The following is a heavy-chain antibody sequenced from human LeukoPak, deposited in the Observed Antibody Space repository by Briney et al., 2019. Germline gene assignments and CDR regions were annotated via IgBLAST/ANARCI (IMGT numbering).Heavy chain of an antibody. D-gene: IGHD3-3*01. CDR3: ARGGPRYYDFWSGYYDY. V-gene: IGHV3-7*01. CDR1: GFAFSTYW. CDR2: IKQDGSEK. J-gene: IGHJ4*02. Sequence: PGGSLRLSCAASGFAFSTYWMSWVRQAPGMGLEWVANIKQDGSEKYYVDSVKGRFTISRDNAKNSLYLQMNSLRAEDTAVYYCARGGPRYYDFWSGYYDYWGQGTLVTVSS.